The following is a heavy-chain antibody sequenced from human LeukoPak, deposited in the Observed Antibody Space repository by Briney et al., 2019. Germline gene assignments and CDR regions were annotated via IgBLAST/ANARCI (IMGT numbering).Heavy chain of an antibody. D-gene: IGHD1-26*01. CDR2: FDPEDGET. J-gene: IGHJ4*02. V-gene: IGHV1-24*01. Sequence: ASVKVSCKVSGYTLTELSMHWVRQAPGKGREWMGGFDPEDGETIYAQKFQGRVTMTEDTSTDTAYMELSSLRSEDTAVYYCATNIVGATGMGYFDYWGQGTLVTVSS. CDR1: GYTLTELS. CDR3: ATNIVGATGMGYFDY.